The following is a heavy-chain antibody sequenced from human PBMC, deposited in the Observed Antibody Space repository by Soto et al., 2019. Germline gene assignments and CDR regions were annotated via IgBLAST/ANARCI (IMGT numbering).Heavy chain of an antibody. CDR3: TRGGRDLDF. CDR1: GFDFPGFW. V-gene: IGHV3-7*04. J-gene: IGHJ4*02. D-gene: IGHD2-21*02. CDR2: INHGGSET. Sequence: VQVVESGGTLVQPGGSLRLSCEVSGFDFPGFWMNWVRQAPGKGLEWVANINHGGSETNFLDSVKGRFTISRDNAKTVLYLQMNSLRVEHTAVYDCTRGGRDLDFWGQGTVVIVSS.